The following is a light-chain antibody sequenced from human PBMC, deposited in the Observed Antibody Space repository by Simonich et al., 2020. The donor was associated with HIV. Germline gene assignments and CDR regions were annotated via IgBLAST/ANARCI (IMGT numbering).Light chain of an antibody. CDR3: QQYNSHFPT. CDR1: QSINNC. Sequence: DIQMTQSPSTLSASVGDRVTIPCRASQSINNCLAWYQQKPGKAPKLLIYKASSLESGVPSTCSGSGSGTEFTLTISSLQPDYFATYYCQQYNSHFPTFGQGTKVEIK. V-gene: IGKV1-5*03. J-gene: IGKJ1*01. CDR2: KAS.